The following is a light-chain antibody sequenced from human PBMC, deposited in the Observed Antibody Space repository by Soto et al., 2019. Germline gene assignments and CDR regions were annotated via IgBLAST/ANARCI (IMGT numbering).Light chain of an antibody. V-gene: IGLV1-44*01. Sequence: QSVLTQPPSASGTPGQRVTISCSGSRSNIGSNAVSWYQQLPGTAPKLLIYNDNQRPSGVPDRFSASKSGTSASLANSGLQPEDEADYYCAAWDDSLNARGVFGGGTKLTVL. CDR2: NDN. CDR1: RSNIGSNA. J-gene: IGLJ3*02. CDR3: AAWDDSLNARGV.